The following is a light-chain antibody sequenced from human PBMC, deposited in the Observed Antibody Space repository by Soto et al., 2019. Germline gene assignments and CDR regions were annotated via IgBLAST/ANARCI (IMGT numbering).Light chain of an antibody. CDR1: SSDVGDYNY. V-gene: IGLV2-11*01. CDR3: WSYAASYTWV. J-gene: IGLJ3*02. CDR2: DVS. Sequence: QSALTQPRSVSGSPGQSVTISCTGTSSDVGDYNYVSWYQQYPGKAPKVVISDVSRRPLGVPERFSGSKSGNTASLTISGLQAEDEADYYCWSYAASYTWVFGGGTKLTVL.